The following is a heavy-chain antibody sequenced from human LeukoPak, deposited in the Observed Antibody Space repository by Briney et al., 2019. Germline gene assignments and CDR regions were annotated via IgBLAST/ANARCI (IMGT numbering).Heavy chain of an antibody. CDR2: IYYSGST. CDR3: ARSEQQLVSYYFDY. CDR1: GGSISSSSYY. D-gene: IGHD6-13*01. Sequence: PSETLSLTCTVSGGSISSSSYYWGWIRQPPGKGLEWIGSIYYSGSTYYNPSLKSRVTISVDTSKNQFSLKLSSVTAADTAVYYCARSEQQLVSYYFDYWGQGTLVTVSS. V-gene: IGHV4-39*01. J-gene: IGHJ4*02.